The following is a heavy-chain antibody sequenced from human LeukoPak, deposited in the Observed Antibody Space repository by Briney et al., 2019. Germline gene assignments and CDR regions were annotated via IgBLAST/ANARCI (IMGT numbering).Heavy chain of an antibody. CDR1: GFTFCRFW. CDR2: INDDGRST. J-gene: IGHJ4*02. D-gene: IGHD2-21*02. V-gene: IGHV3-74*01. Sequence: GGSLRLSCTASGFTFCRFWMHWVRHAPGKGLEWVSRINDDGRSTSYADSVKGRFTISRDNAKNTLYLQMNSLRAEDTAVYFCARAYCGGDCYSRAMDYWGQGTLVTVSS. CDR3: ARAYCGGDCYSRAMDY.